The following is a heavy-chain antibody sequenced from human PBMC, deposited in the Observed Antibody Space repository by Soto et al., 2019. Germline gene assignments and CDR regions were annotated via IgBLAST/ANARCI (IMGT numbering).Heavy chain of an antibody. CDR3: ARSPGVVVIRGFDY. CDR2: IIGSTKTI. V-gene: IGHV3-48*01. Sequence: GESLKISCAASGFTFSSYTMNWVRQAPGKGLEWISQIIGSTKTIYYADSVKGRFTISRDNGKNSLYLQMSSLRAEDSAVYYCARSPGVVVIRGFDYWGQGALVTVSS. J-gene: IGHJ4*02. D-gene: IGHD3-22*01. CDR1: GFTFSSYT.